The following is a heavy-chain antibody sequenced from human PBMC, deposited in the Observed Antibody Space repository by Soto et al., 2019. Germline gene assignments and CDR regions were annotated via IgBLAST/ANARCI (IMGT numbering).Heavy chain of an antibody. CDR1: GYTFTSYG. V-gene: IGHV1-18*04. J-gene: IGHJ6*02. Sequence: ASVKVSCKASGYTFTSYGISWVRQAPGQGLEWMGWISAYNGNTNYAQKLQGRVTMTTDTSTSTAYMELRSLRSDDTAVYYCARDSPGYYYDSSGYYVAPYYYGMDVWGQGTTVTVSS. D-gene: IGHD3-22*01. CDR3: ARDSPGYYYDSSGYYVAPYYYGMDV. CDR2: ISAYNGNT.